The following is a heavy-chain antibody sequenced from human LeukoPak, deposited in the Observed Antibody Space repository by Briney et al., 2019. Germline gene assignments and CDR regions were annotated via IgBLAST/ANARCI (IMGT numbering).Heavy chain of an antibody. V-gene: IGHV3-66*01. CDR3: NSGSYYNFFFDY. D-gene: IGHD3-10*01. Sequence: GGSLRLSCAASGFTVSSNYMSWVRQAPGKGLEWVSVIYSGGSTYYADSVKGRFTISRGNSKNTLYLQMNSLRAEDTAVYYCNSGSYYNFFFDYWGQGTLVTVSS. CDR1: GFTVSSNY. J-gene: IGHJ4*02. CDR2: IYSGGST.